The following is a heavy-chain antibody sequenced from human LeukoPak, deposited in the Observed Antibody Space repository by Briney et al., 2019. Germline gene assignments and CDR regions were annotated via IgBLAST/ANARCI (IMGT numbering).Heavy chain of an antibody. CDR2: ITSSNYI. CDR3: AREGYHDAFDV. Sequence: GGSLRLSCAASGFTFSVYIMNWVRQAPGKGLEWVASITSSNYINYADSVKGRFTISRDNAKNSLFLQMNSLRADDTAVYYCAREGYHDAFDVWGQGTMATVSS. CDR1: GFTFSVYI. J-gene: IGHJ3*01. V-gene: IGHV3-21*01. D-gene: IGHD2-15*01.